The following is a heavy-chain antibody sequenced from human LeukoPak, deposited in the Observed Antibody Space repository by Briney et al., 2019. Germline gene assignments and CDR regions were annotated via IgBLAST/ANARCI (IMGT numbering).Heavy chain of an antibody. CDR1: GFTFSSYA. CDR2: ISYDGSNK. V-gene: IGHV3-30-3*01. D-gene: IGHD3-3*01. Sequence: PGRSLRLSCAASGFTFSSYAMHWVRQAPGRGLEWVAVISYDGSNKYYADSVKGRFTISRDNAKNSLYLQMNSLRAEDTAVYYCARDGVWSGSFDYWGQGTLVTVSS. CDR3: ARDGVWSGSFDY. J-gene: IGHJ4*02.